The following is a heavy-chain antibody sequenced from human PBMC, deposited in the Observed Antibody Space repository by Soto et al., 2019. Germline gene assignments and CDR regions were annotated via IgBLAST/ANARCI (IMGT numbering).Heavy chain of an antibody. CDR1: GNTFNAYW. V-gene: IGHV5-51*01. D-gene: IGHD2-21*02. CDR3: ARASIVVTAIPSAFDV. CDR2: IFPGDSDT. J-gene: IGHJ3*01. Sequence: PGEFLKISCKVSGNTFNAYWIGWVRQMPGKGLEWMGIIFPGDSDTIYSPSFQGQVTMSVDKSINTAYLQWRSLTASDTAIYFCARASIVVTAIPSAFDVWGQGTMVTVSS.